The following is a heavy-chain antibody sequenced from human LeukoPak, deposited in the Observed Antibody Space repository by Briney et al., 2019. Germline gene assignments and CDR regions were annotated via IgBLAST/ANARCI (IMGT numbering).Heavy chain of an antibody. Sequence: GASVRVSCKPSGYALTIYEINWVRQASGQGLEWMGWIDPNIGDTGSSQKLQGRVTFTWSTSINAAYMELTSLVFEDTAMYYCARGGQADPWGQGTLVTVSS. V-gene: IGHV1-8*03. CDR2: IDPNIGDT. CDR3: ARGGQADP. CDR1: GYALTIYE. J-gene: IGHJ5*02.